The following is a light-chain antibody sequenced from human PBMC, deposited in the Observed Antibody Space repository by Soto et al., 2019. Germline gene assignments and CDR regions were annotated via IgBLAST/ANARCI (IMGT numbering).Light chain of an antibody. V-gene: IGLV2-11*01. CDR3: CSYAGSYTFV. J-gene: IGLJ1*01. Sequence: QSVLTQPRSVSGSAGRSVTIACTGTSSDVGGYNYVSWYQQHPGKAPKLMIYDVSKRLSGVPDRFSGSKSGNTASLTISGLQAEDEADYYCCSYAGSYTFVFGTGTKVTVL. CDR1: SSDVGGYNY. CDR2: DVS.